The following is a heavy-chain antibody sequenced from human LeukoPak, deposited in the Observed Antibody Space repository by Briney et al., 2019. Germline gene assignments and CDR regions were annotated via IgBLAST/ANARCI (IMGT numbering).Heavy chain of an antibody. CDR3: AIDKPHNCFDP. Sequence: ASVKVSCKASGYTFTNYYIHWVRQAPWQGLEWMGLINPNGGNTNYAQKFQGRVTMTRDTSTSTVYMELSSLRSEDTAVYYCAIDKPHNCFDPWGQGTLVTVSS. CDR2: INPNGGNT. CDR1: GYTFTNYY. J-gene: IGHJ5*02. V-gene: IGHV1-46*01.